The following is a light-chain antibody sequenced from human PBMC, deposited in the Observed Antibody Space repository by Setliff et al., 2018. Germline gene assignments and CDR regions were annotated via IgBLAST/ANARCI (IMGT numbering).Light chain of an antibody. CDR3: CSYGGTLYV. CDR2: DVS. Sequence: QSALTQPRSVSGSPGQSVTISCTGTSSDVGGYNSVSWYQQHPDKPPKLIIYDVSTRPSGVPDRFSGSESGNTASLTISGLQAEDEADYYCCSYGGTLYVFGTGTKVTVL. J-gene: IGLJ1*01. V-gene: IGLV2-11*01. CDR1: SSDVGGYNS.